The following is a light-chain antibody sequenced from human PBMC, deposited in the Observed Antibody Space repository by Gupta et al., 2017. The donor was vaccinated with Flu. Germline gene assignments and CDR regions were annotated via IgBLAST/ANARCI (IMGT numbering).Light chain of an antibody. CDR1: QTVLYSPNNNNY. J-gene: IGKJ4*01. CDR3: QQRYRPHPFT. V-gene: IGKV4-1*01. Sequence: DIGMTQSPDSLAVSLGARATINCKSSQTVLYSPNNNNYLDWYQQKPGQPPKLLLYWATTLEAGVPARFSGSGSGTDFTLPISSLQAEDVAIYYCQQRYRPHPFTFGRGTRVDIK. CDR2: WAT.